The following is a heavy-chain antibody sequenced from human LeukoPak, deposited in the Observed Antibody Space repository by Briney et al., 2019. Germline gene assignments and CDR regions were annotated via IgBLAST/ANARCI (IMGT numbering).Heavy chain of an antibody. D-gene: IGHD2-2*01. CDR2: IYTSGST. V-gene: IGHV4-4*07. CDR1: GGSISSYY. Sequence: SETLSLTCTVSGGSISSYYWSWIRQPAGKGLEWIGRIYTSGSTNYNPSLKSRVTMSVDTSKNQFSLKLSSVTAADTAVYYCARSRVVVPAAMNWFDPWGQGTLVIVSS. J-gene: IGHJ5*02. CDR3: ARSRVVVPAAMNWFDP.